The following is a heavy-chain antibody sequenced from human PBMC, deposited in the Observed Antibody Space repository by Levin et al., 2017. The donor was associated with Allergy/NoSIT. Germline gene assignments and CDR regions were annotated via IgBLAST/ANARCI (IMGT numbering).Heavy chain of an antibody. Sequence: ASVKVSCKASGYTFTGYYMHWVRQAPGQGLEWMGRINPNSGGTNYAQKFQGRVTMTRDTSISTAYMELSRLRSDDTAVYYCARDSGPRLEYFQHWGQGTLVTVSS. CDR1: GYTFTGYY. CDR3: ARDSGPRLEYFQH. V-gene: IGHV1-2*06. J-gene: IGHJ1*01. D-gene: IGHD3-10*01. CDR2: INPNSGGT.